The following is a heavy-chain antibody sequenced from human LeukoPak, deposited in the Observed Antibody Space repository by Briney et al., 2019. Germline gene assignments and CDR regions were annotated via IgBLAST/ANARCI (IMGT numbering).Heavy chain of an antibody. V-gene: IGHV3-23*01. CDR1: GFTFSSYA. Sequence: GGSLRLSCAASGFTFSSYAMSWVRQAPGKGLEWVSAISGSGGSTYYADSVKGRFTISRDNSKNTLYLQMNSLRAEDTAVYYCATYNSRFYDSSGYLSPRPQLRSGYFDYWGQGTLVTVSS. D-gene: IGHD3-22*01. CDR2: ISGSGGST. CDR3: ATYNSRFYDSSGYLSPRPQLRSGYFDY. J-gene: IGHJ4*02.